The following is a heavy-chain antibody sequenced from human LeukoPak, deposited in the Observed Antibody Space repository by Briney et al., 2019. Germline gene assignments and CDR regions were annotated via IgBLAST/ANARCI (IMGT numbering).Heavy chain of an antibody. Sequence: GGSLRLSCLGSGFTFSGYSMSWVRQAPGKGREWVSSISSTSNYINYADSVKGRFTISRDNAKNSLYLQMNSLRTEDTALYYCAKAHNWNYYYGMDVWGQGTTVTVSS. D-gene: IGHD1-20*01. V-gene: IGHV3-21*04. CDR3: AKAHNWNYYYGMDV. J-gene: IGHJ6*02. CDR1: GFTFSGYS. CDR2: ISSTSNYI.